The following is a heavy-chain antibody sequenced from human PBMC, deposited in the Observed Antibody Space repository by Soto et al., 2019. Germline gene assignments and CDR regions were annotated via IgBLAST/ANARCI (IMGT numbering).Heavy chain of an antibody. CDR2: IWSDGNNR. J-gene: IGHJ4*02. CDR1: GFMFSNHG. D-gene: IGHD1-1*01. V-gene: IGHV3-33*01. CDR3: VRVDNWNDEASDY. Sequence: QVQLVESGGGVVQPGRSLRLSCAASGFMFSNHGMHWVRQAPGKGLEWVAVIWSDGNNRYYADSVKGRFTISRDNSKNTVDLQMNSLRAEDTAVYYCVRVDNWNDEASDYWGQGTLVTVSS.